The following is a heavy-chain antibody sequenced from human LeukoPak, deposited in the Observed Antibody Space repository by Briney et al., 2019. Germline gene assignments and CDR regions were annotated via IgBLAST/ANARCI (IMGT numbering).Heavy chain of an antibody. Sequence: SETLSLTCTVSGGSISSHYWSWIRQPPGKGLEWIGYIYYSGSTNYNPSLKSRVTISVDTSKNQFSLKLSSVTAADTAVYYCARGYGMDVWGQGTTVTVSS. CDR3: ARGYGMDV. CDR2: IYYSGST. V-gene: IGHV4-59*11. CDR1: GGSISSHY. J-gene: IGHJ6*02.